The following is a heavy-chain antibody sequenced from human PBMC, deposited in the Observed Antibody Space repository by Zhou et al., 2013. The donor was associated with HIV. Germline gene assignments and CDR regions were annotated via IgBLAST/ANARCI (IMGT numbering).Heavy chain of an antibody. CDR3: AREYSSSSFKYFNP. D-gene: IGHD6-6*01. Sequence: QVQLVQSGAEVKKPGSSVKVSCKGFVPHGISWVRQAPGQGLEWMGGLIPVFGTTTYSQKFQGRISITSDTSASTAYLDLRSLTSEDTAVYYCAREYSSSSFKYFNPWGQGSPVTVSS. V-gene: IGHV1-69*14. J-gene: IGHJ5*02. CDR1: VPHG. CDR2: LIPVFGTT.